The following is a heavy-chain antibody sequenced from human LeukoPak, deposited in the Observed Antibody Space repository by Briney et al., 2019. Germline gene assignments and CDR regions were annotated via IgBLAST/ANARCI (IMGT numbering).Heavy chain of an antibody. CDR3: AREGYGYSSGWYYDY. Sequence: SETLSLTCTVSGGSISNYYWSWIRRPPGKGLERIGYIYYSGSTLYNPSLKSRVTISVDTSKNQFSLKLSSVTAADTAVYYCAREGYGYSSGWYYDYWGQGTLVTVSS. CDR2: IYYSGST. CDR1: GGSISNYY. J-gene: IGHJ4*02. D-gene: IGHD6-19*01. V-gene: IGHV4-59*01.